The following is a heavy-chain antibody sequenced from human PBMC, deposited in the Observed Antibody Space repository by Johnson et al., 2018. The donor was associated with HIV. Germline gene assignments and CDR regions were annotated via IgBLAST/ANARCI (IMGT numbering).Heavy chain of an antibody. CDR2: IYSGGST. CDR1: GFTFSNVW. Sequence: VQLVESGGGLVKPGGSLRLSCAASGFTFSNVWMTWVRQAPGKGLEWVSVIYSGGSTNYADSVKGRFTISRDISKNTLYLQMSSLRAEDTAVYYCARESASSGRYSGAFDIWGQGTMVTVSS. D-gene: IGHD1-26*01. CDR3: ARESASSGRYSGAFDI. V-gene: IGHV3-66*01. J-gene: IGHJ3*02.